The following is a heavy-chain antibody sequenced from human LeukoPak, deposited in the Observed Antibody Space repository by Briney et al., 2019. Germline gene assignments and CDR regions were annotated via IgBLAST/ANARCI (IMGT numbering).Heavy chain of an antibody. D-gene: IGHD3-3*01. V-gene: IGHV1-2*02. CDR3: ARDPYYDFWSGYLTGGNLFDP. Sequence: ASVKVSCKASGYTFTGYYMHWVRQAPGQGLEWMGWINPNSGGTNYAQKFQGRVTMTRDTSISTAYMELSRLRSDDTAVYYCARDPYYDFWSGYLTGGNLFDPWGQGTLVTVSS. CDR2: INPNSGGT. J-gene: IGHJ5*02. CDR1: GYTFTGYY.